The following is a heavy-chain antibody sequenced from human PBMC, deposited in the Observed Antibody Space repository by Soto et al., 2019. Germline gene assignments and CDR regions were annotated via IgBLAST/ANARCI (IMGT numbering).Heavy chain of an antibody. J-gene: IGHJ6*02. V-gene: IGHV4-30-2*01. D-gene: IGHD6-13*01. CDR3: ARGQHPNYGMDV. Sequence: SETLSLPCAVSAGAISSGGYSWSWIRQPPGKGLEWIGYLYHSGSTYYNPSLKSRVTISVDRSKNQFSLKLSSVTAADTAVYYCARGQHPNYGMDVWGQGTTVTGSS. CDR2: LYHSGST. CDR1: AGAISSGGYS.